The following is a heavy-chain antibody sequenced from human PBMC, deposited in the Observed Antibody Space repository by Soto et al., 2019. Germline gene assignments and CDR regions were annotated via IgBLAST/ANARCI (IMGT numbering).Heavy chain of an antibody. D-gene: IGHD6-19*01. V-gene: IGHV3-23*01. J-gene: IGHJ4*02. CDR3: AKDRKSGSGWYWDY. CDR1: GFTFSSFA. CDR2: ISGSGGST. Sequence: EVQLLESGGGLVQPGGSLRLSCAASGFTFSSFAMSWVRQAPGKGLEWVSGISGSGGSTYYADSVEGRFTISRDNSKNTLYLQMNGLRGEDTDVYYCAKDRKSGSGWYWDYWGQGTLVTVSS.